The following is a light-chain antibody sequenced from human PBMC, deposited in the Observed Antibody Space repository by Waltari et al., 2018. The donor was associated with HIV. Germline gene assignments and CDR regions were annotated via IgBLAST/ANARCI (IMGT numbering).Light chain of an antibody. V-gene: IGLV2-8*01. Sequence: QSALTQPPSASGSPGQSVTISCTGTSSDVGGYNSVPWYQQRPGKAPKPMIYEFNRRPSGVPDRFFGSKSGNTASLTVSGLQPEDEADYYCSSYAGGSNLVFGGGTKLTVL. CDR2: EFN. J-gene: IGLJ2*01. CDR3: SSYAGGSNLV. CDR1: SSDVGGYNS.